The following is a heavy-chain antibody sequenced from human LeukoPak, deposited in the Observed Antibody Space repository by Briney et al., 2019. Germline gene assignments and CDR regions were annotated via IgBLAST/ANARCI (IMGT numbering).Heavy chain of an antibody. Sequence: GASVKVSCKASGYTFTSYGISWVRQAPGQGLGWMGWISAFNGNTNYAQKLQGRVTKTTDTSTITAYMVMRRLRSDDTAVYCCARLIYDMLTGSDYWCQGTLVTVCS. CDR2: ISAFNGNT. CDR3: ARLIYDMLTGSDY. J-gene: IGHJ4*02. V-gene: IGHV1-18*01. D-gene: IGHD3-9*01. CDR1: GYTFTSYG.